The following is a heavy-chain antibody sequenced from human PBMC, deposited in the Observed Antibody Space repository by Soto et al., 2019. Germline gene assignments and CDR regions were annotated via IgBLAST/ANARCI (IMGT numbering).Heavy chain of an antibody. V-gene: IGHV3-23*01. CDR2: LSGGGSTT. CDR3: AKGPEYDILTGCDY. Sequence: EVQLLESGEGFVQPGESLRLSCAASGFTFSLSAMSWVRQAPGRGLAWVSSLSGGGSTTDYADSVKGRFTISRDNSKNTVRLQMNSLRAEDTAVYYCAKGPEYDILTGCDYWRQGALVAVSS. J-gene: IGHJ4*02. CDR1: GFTFSLSA. D-gene: IGHD3-9*01.